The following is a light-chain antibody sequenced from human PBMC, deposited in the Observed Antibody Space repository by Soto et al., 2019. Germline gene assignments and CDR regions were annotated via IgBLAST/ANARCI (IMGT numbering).Light chain of an antibody. CDR2: DAS. CDR1: RSVSSF. Sequence: EIVLTQSPATLSLSPGERATLSCRASRSVSSFLGWYQQLPGLAPRLLIYDASTRATGIPARFSGSGSGTDFTLTISSLEPEDFAVYYCQQRSNWPWTLGQGTKVDIK. J-gene: IGKJ1*01. CDR3: QQRSNWPWT. V-gene: IGKV3-11*01.